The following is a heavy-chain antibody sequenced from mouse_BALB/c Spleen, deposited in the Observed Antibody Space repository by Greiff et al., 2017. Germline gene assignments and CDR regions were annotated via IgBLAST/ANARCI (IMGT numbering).Heavy chain of an antibody. J-gene: IGHJ4*01. CDR3: AMIYYGYDYAMDY. V-gene: IGHV3-6*02. CDR2: ISYDGSN. D-gene: IGHD2-2*01. CDR1: GYSITSGYY. Sequence: LMESGPGLVKPSQSLSLTCSVTGYSITSGYYWNWIRQFPGNKLEWMGYISYDGSNNYNPSLKNRISITRDTSKNQFFLKLNSVTTEDTATYYCAMIYYGYDYAMDYWGQGTSVTVSS.